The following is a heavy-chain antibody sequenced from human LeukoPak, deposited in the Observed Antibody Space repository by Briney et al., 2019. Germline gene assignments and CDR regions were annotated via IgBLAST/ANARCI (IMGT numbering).Heavy chain of an antibody. D-gene: IGHD5-12*01. CDR3: ARSYEFYYMDV. J-gene: IGHJ6*03. V-gene: IGHV4-4*07. CDR1: GGSINYYY. CDR2: IYSSGTT. Sequence: SETLSLTCTVSGGSINYYYWYWIRQPAGRGLGWIGRIYSSGTTNYNPSLKSRVTMSLDPSKNQFYLHLSSVTAADTAVYYCARSYEFYYMDVWGKGTTVTVSS.